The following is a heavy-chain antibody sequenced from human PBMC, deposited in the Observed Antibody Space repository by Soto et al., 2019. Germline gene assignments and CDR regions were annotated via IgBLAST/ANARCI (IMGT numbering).Heavy chain of an antibody. CDR3: ARHYDFWSGYPYYFDY. Sequence: PGESLKISCKVSGDSFTSFWIGWVRQMPGKGLEWLGSIYPGDSDTRYSPSFQGQVTISADKSITTAYLQWSSLKASDTAMYYCARHYDFWSGYPYYFDYWGQGTLVTVSS. J-gene: IGHJ4*02. CDR2: IYPGDSDT. CDR1: GDSFTSFW. D-gene: IGHD3-3*01. V-gene: IGHV5-51*01.